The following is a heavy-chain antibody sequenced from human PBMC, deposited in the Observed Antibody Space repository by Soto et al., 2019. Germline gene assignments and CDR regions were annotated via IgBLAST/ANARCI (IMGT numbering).Heavy chain of an antibody. D-gene: IGHD3-22*01. CDR1: GGSFSGYY. J-gene: IGHJ4*02. CDR2: INHSGST. CDR3: ARGPVIAY. V-gene: IGHV4-34*01. Sequence: QVQLQQWGAGLLKPSETLSLTCAVYGGSFSGYYWSWILQPPGKGLEWIGEINHSGSTNYNPSLKSRVTISVDTYKNQFSLKLSSVTAADTAVYYCARGPVIAYWGQGTLVTVST.